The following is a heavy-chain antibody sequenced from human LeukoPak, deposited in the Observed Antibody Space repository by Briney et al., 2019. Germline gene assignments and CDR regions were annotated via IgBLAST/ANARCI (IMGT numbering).Heavy chain of an antibody. D-gene: IGHD6-25*01. J-gene: IGHJ3*02. CDR1: GYTFTGYY. V-gene: IGHV1-18*04. CDR2: ISVYNGNT. Sequence: ASVKVSCKASGYTFTGYYMHWVRQAPGQGLEWMGWISVYNGNTNYAQKLQGRVTMTTDTSTSTAYMELRSLRSDDTAVYYCARVSGASETDAFDIWGQGTMVTVSS. CDR3: ARVSGASETDAFDI.